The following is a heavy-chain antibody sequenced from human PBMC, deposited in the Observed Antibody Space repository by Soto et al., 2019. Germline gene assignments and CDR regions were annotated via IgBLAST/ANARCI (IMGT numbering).Heavy chain of an antibody. D-gene: IGHD3-22*01. CDR3: ANHRGYLVTQYFFDY. Sequence: EVQLWESGGGLAQPGGSLRLSCVASGFIFSNFAMSWVRQAPGKGLDWVSSVSNSGRNTYYADSVQGRFTISRDNSKTTLYLELNSLRAEDTAIYYCANHRGYLVTQYFFDYWGQGTLVSVSS. CDR2: VSNSGRNT. CDR1: GFIFSNFA. J-gene: IGHJ4*02. V-gene: IGHV3-23*01.